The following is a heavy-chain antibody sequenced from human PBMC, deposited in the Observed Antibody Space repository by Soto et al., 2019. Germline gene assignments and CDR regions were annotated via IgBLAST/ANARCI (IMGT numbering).Heavy chain of an antibody. CDR1: GFTFSSYA. V-gene: IGHV3-23*01. D-gene: IGHD4-17*01. J-gene: IGHJ4*02. CDR3: AKDSWNGRTTVTTFDY. CDR2: ISGSGGST. Sequence: EVQLLESGGGLVQPGGSLRLSCAASGFTFSSYAMSWVRQAPGKGLEWVSAISGSGGSTYYADSVKGRFTISRDNSKNTLYLQMNSLRAEDTAVYYCAKDSWNGRTTVTTFDYWVQGTLVTVSS.